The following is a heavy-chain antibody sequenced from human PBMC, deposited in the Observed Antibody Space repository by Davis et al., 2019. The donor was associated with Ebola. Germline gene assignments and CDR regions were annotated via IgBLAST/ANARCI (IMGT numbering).Heavy chain of an antibody. J-gene: IGHJ6*02. CDR1: GGSISSYY. CDR2: IYYSGST. D-gene: IGHD6-19*01. CDR3: ARVRYSSGWYEYYYYYYGMDV. Sequence: SETLSLTCTVSGGSISSYYWSWIRQPPGKGLEWIGYIYYSGSTNYNPSLKSRVTISVETSKNQFSLKLSSVTAADTAVYYCARVRYSSGWYEYYYYYYGMDVWGQGTTVTVSS. V-gene: IGHV4-59*01.